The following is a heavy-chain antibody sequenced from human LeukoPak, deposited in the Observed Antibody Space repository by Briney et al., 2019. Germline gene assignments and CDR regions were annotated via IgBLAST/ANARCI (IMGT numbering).Heavy chain of an antibody. D-gene: IGHD1-1*01. CDR2: IYYSGST. CDR3: ARGHNWNDGFDY. CDR1: GGSISNYY. V-gene: IGHV4-59*01. Sequence: ETLSLTCTVSGGSISNYYWGWIRQPPGKGLEWIGYIYYSGSTNYNPSLKSRVTISVDTSKNQFSLKLSSVTAADTAVYYCARGHNWNDGFDYWGQGTLVTVSS. J-gene: IGHJ4*02.